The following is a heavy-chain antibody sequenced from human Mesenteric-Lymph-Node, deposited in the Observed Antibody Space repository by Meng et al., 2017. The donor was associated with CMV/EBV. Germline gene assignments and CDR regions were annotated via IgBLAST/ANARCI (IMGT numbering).Heavy chain of an antibody. Sequence: ASVKVSCKPSGYKFTAYYIHWVRQAPGQGLEWMGWINPNSGGINYAQKFQARVTMTRDTSIGTVYMELSSLTSDDTAVYYCARKAVPGFVWFDPWGQGTLVTVSS. CDR2: INPNSGGI. D-gene: IGHD6-19*01. V-gene: IGHV1-2*02. J-gene: IGHJ5*02. CDR1: GYKFTAYY. CDR3: ARKAVPGFVWFDP.